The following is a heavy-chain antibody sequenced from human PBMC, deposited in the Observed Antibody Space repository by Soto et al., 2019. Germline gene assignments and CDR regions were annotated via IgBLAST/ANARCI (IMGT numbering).Heavy chain of an antibody. CDR2: ISSTSSYT. Sequence: AGGSLRLSCAVSGFTFSDYYMTWIRQAPGKGLEWVAYISSTSSYTNYAGSVKGRFTISRDNAKNTLYLQMNSLRVEDTAVYYCARDRRTSDGMDVWGQGTTVTVSS. D-gene: IGHD3-10*01. CDR3: ARDRRTSDGMDV. CDR1: GFTFSDYY. V-gene: IGHV3-11*06. J-gene: IGHJ6*02.